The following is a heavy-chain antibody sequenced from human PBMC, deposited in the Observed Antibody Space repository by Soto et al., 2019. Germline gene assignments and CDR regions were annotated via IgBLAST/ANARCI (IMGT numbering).Heavy chain of an antibody. J-gene: IGHJ6*02. CDR3: ARDLWGYCGTDCYPLDV. CDR1: GGTISSVGYY. CDR2: IFFTGST. Sequence: SETLSLTWTVSGGTISSVGYYWSWIRQLPGKGLEWIGFIFFTGSTSYNPSLKSRITMSIDTSKNQFSLKLSSVTAADTAVYYCARDLWGYCGTDCYPLDVWGQGTTVTVSS. D-gene: IGHD2-21*02. V-gene: IGHV4-31*02.